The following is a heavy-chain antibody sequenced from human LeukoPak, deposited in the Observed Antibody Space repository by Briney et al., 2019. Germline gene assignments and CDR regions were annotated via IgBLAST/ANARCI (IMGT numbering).Heavy chain of an antibody. CDR3: ARDYYGSGNYFDY. CDR2: INPNSGGT. J-gene: IGHJ4*03. Sequence: ASAKVSCKASGYTFTGYYMHWVRQAPGQGLEWMGWINPNSGGTNYAQKFQGRVTMTRDTSISTAYMELSRLRSDDTAVYYCARDYYGSGNYFDYWGHRTIVTVSS. CDR1: GYTFTGYY. D-gene: IGHD3-10*01. V-gene: IGHV1-2*02.